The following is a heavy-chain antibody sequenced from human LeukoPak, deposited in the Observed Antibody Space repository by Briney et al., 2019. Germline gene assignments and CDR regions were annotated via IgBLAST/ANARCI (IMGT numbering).Heavy chain of an antibody. CDR2: ISSSTNTI. Sequence: PGGSLRLSCAASGFTFSSYSMNWVRQAPGKRLEWVSYISSSTNTIYYADSVKGRFTISRDNAKNSLYLQMNSLRAEDTAVYYCARDGSGSFDYWGQGTLVTVSS. V-gene: IGHV3-48*04. CDR3: ARDGSGSFDY. D-gene: IGHD3-10*01. J-gene: IGHJ4*02. CDR1: GFTFSSYS.